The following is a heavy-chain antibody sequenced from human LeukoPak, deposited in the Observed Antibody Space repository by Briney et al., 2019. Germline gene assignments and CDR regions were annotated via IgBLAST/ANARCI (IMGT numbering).Heavy chain of an antibody. CDR1: GLTFDDYG. V-gene: IGHV3-20*04. CDR2: IKWNGGTT. J-gene: IGHJ4*02. Sequence: ASLRLSCVASGLTFDDYGMSWVRQAPGKGLEWVSGIKWNGGTTTYADSVKGRFTISRDNAKNSLYLQMNSLRVEDTAFYYCARNSGANVYTYSFQYWGRGTLVTVSS. CDR3: ARNSGANVYTYSFQY. D-gene: IGHD1-26*01.